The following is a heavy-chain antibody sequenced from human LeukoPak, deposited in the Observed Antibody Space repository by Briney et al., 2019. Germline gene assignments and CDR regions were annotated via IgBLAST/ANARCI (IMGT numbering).Heavy chain of an antibody. CDR1: GFTVSSNY. V-gene: IGHV3-53*04. Sequence: GGSLRLSCAASGFTVSSNYMSWVRQAPGKGLEWVSVIYSGGSTYYADSVKGRFTISRHNSKNTLYLQMNSLRAEDTAVYYCARDRSGMITFGGVIVTFDYWGQGTLVTVSS. CDR2: IYSGGST. CDR3: ARDRSGMITFGGVIVTFDY. D-gene: IGHD3-16*02. J-gene: IGHJ4*02.